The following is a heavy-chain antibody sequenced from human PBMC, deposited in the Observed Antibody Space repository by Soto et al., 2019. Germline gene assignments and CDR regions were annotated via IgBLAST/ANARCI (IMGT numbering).Heavy chain of an antibody. CDR1: GDSVSIGAYY. Sequence: SXTLSLTCSVSGDSVSIGAYYWSWIRQPPGKGLEWIGYVYYSGSTYYNPSLKSRVTISVDTSKNQFSLKLSSVTAADTAVYYCARQPGYSSSWQSYYFDYWGQGTLVTVSS. CDR3: ARQPGYSSSWQSYYFDY. V-gene: IGHV4-61*08. CDR2: VYYSGST. J-gene: IGHJ4*02. D-gene: IGHD6-13*01.